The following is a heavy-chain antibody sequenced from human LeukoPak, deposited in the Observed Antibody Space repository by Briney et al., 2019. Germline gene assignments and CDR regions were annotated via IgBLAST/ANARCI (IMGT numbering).Heavy chain of an antibody. D-gene: IGHD5-18*01. J-gene: IGHJ4*02. V-gene: IGHV3-13*01. CDR3: ARDRSSYGYFDY. CDR2: IGTAGDT. CDR1: GFTFSSYD. Sequence: GGSLRLSCAASGFTFSSYDMHWVRQATGKGLEWVSAIGTAGDTYYPGSVKGRFTISRENAKNSLYLQMNSLRAGDTAVYYCARDRSSYGYFDYWGQGTLVTVSS.